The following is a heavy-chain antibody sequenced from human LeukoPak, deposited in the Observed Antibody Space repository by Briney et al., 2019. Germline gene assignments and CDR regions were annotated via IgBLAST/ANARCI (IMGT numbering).Heavy chain of an antibody. V-gene: IGHV1-2*02. J-gene: IGHJ6*02. CDR2: INPNSGGT. CDR1: GYTFTGYY. CDR3: ASGLLRFLEWLPPGMGV. Sequence: ASVKVSCKASGYTFTGYYMHWVRQAPGQGLEWMGWINPNSGGTNYAQKFQGRVTMTRDTSISTAYMELSRLRSDDTAVYYCASGLLRFLEWLPPGMGVWGQGTTVTVSS. D-gene: IGHD3-3*01.